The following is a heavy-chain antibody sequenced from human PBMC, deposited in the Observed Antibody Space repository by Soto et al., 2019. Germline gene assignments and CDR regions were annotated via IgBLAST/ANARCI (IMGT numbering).Heavy chain of an antibody. CDR2: IYYSGST. J-gene: IGHJ5*02. CDR1: GGSISSSSYY. V-gene: IGHV4-39*01. D-gene: IGHD2-2*01. Sequence: PSETLSLTCTVSGGSISSSSYYWGWIRQPPGKGLEWIGSIYYSGSTYYNPSLKSRVTISVDTSKNQFSLKLSSVTAADTAVYYCARPKGGIVVVPAAKAYNWFDPWGQGTLVTVSS. CDR3: ARPKGGIVVVPAAKAYNWFDP.